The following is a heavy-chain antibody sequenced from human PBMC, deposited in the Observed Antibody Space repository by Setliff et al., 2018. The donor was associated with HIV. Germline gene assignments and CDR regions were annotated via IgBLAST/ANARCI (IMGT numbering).Heavy chain of an antibody. V-gene: IGHV4-59*01. CDR2: IYYSGST. J-gene: IGHJ6*02. CDR1: GGSISSYY. CDR3: ARDRWSVAGAYYYYGMDV. D-gene: IGHD6-19*01. Sequence: ETLSLTCTVSGGSISSYYWSWIRQPPGKGLELIGYIYYSGSTNYNPSLKSRVTISVDTSKNQFSLKLSSVTAADTAVYYCARDRWSVAGAYYYYGMDVWGQGTTVTVSS.